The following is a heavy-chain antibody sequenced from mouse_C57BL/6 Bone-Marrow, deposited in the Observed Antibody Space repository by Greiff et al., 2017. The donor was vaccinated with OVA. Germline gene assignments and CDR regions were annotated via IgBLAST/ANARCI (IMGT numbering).Heavy chain of an antibody. D-gene: IGHD1-1*01. CDR2: IDPSDSYT. CDR3: ARGNYYGSSAFDY. V-gene: IGHV1-59*01. CDR1: GYTFTSYW. J-gene: IGHJ2*01. Sequence: QVQLQQPGAELVRPGTSVKLSCKASGYTFTSYWMHWVKQRPGQGLEWIGVIDPSDSYTNYNQKFKGKATLTVDTSSSTAYMQLSSLTSEDSAVYYCARGNYYGSSAFDYWGQGTTLTVSS.